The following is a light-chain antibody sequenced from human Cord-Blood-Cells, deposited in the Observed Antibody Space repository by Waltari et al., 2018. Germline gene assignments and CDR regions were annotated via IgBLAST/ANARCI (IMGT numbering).Light chain of an antibody. CDR3: QQRSNWLT. V-gene: IGKV3-11*01. J-gene: IGKJ4*01. Sequence: ELVFTQSLPTLSLSPGERATLSCRASQSVSSYFAWYQQKPGQPPSLLIYDASNRPTGTPARFSGSASGTDFTLTISSLEPEDFAVYYCQQRSNWLTFGGGTKVEIK. CDR1: QSVSSY. CDR2: DAS.